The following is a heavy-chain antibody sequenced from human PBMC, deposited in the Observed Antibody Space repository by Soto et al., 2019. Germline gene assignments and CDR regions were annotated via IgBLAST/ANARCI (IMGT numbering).Heavy chain of an antibody. V-gene: IGHV5-10-1*01. CDR2: IDPSDSYT. D-gene: IGHD3-3*01. J-gene: IGHJ6*02. Sequence: PGESLKISCKGSGYSFTSYWISWVRQMPGKGLEWMGRIDPSDSYTNYSPSFQGHVTISADKSISTAYLQWSSLKASDTAMYYCARRPIMEWFEDYYYGMDGWGQGTTVTVSS. CDR1: GYSFTSYW. CDR3: ARRPIMEWFEDYYYGMDG.